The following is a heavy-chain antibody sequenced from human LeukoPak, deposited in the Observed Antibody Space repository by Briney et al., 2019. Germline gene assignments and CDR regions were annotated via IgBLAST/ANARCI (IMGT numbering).Heavy chain of an antibody. J-gene: IGHJ4*02. V-gene: IGHV3-7*05. Sequence: GGSLRLSCAASGFTFNSYWMSWVRQAPGKGLEWVANIKQDGSEKYYVDSVKGRFTISRDNAKNSLYLQMNSLRAEDTAVYYCARAYFDYWGQGTLVTVSS. CDR3: ARAYFDY. CDR1: GFTFNSYW. CDR2: IKQDGSEK.